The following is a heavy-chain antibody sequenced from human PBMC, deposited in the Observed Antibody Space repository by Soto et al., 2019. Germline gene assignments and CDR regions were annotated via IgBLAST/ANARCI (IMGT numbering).Heavy chain of an antibody. D-gene: IGHD2-8*01. CDR1: GCSISSYY. Sequence: SETLSLTCTVSGCSISSYYWSWIRQPPGKGLEWIGYIYYSGSTNYKPSLKSRVTISVDTSKNQFSLKLNSVTAADTAVYYCARDNGFYGLDVWGQGATVT. V-gene: IGHV4-59*01. CDR3: ARDNGFYGLDV. J-gene: IGHJ6*02. CDR2: IYYSGST.